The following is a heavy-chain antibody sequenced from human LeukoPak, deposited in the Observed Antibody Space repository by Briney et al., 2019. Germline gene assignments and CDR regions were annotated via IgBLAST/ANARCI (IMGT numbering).Heavy chain of an antibody. Sequence: PGGSLRLSCAASGFTVSSNYMSWVRQAPGKGLEWVSVIYSGGSTYYADSVKGRFTISRDNSKNTLYLQMNSLRAEDTAVYYCAKEAVGATTRNFDYWGQGTLVTVSS. V-gene: IGHV3-53*01. CDR3: AKEAVGATTRNFDY. CDR2: IYSGGST. J-gene: IGHJ4*02. D-gene: IGHD1-26*01. CDR1: GFTVSSNY.